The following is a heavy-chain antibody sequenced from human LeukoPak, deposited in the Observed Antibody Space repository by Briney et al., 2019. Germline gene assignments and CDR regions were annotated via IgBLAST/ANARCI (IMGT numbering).Heavy chain of an antibody. Sequence: GGSLRLSCAASGFTFSSYGMHWVRQAPGKGLEWVAVIWYDGGNKYYADSVKGRFTISRDNSKNTLYLQMSSLRAEDTAVYYCARDHSSGWYNWFDPWGQGTLVTVSS. V-gene: IGHV3-33*01. CDR3: ARDHSSGWYNWFDP. D-gene: IGHD6-19*01. J-gene: IGHJ5*02. CDR2: IWYDGGNK. CDR1: GFTFSSYG.